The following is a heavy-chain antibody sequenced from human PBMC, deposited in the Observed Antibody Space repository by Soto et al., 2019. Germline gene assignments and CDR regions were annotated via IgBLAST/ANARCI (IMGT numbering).Heavy chain of an antibody. J-gene: IGHJ4*02. Sequence: PSETLSLTCTVSGGSISSYYWSWIRQPPGKGLEWIGYIYYSGSTNYNPSLKSRVTISVDTSKNQFSLKLSSVTAADTAVYYCARGIWVGWLQLEYFDYWGQGTLVTVSS. CDR1: GGSISSYY. CDR2: IYYSGST. D-gene: IGHD1-1*01. CDR3: ARGIWVGWLQLEYFDY. V-gene: IGHV4-59*01.